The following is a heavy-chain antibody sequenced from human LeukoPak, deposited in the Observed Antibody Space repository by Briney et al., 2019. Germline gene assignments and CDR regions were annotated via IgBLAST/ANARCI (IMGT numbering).Heavy chain of an antibody. D-gene: IGHD4-17*01. CDR2: IYYSGST. CDR1: GGSISSSSYY. Sequence: PSETLSLTCTVSGGSISSSSYYWGWIRQPPGKGLEWIGSIYYSGSTYYNPSLKSRVTISVDTSKNQFSLKLSSVTAADTAVYYCARGPYGGILYYYYGMDVWGQGTTVTVSS. CDR3: ARGPYGGILYYYYGMDV. V-gene: IGHV4-39*07. J-gene: IGHJ6*02.